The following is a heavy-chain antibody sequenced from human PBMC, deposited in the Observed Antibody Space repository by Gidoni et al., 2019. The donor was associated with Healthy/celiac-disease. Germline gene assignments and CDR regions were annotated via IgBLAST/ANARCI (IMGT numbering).Heavy chain of an antibody. V-gene: IGHV3-21*01. Sequence: EVQLVESGGGLVKPGGSLRLSCAAAGFNFSSYSMNWVRQAPGKGLEWVSSISSSSSYIYYADSVKGRFTISRDNAKNSLYLQMNSLRAEDTAVYYCARAPPARPFDYWGQGTLVTVSS. CDR1: GFNFSSYS. D-gene: IGHD6-6*01. CDR3: ARAPPARPFDY. J-gene: IGHJ4*02. CDR2: ISSSSSYI.